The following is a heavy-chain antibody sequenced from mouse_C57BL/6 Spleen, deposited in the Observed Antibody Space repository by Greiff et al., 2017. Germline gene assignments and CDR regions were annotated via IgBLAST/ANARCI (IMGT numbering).Heavy chain of an antibody. D-gene: IGHD2-5*01. CDR3: ARSGGYSNYRYYAMDY. CDR1: GYTFTDYY. V-gene: IGHV1-75*01. CDR2: IFPGSGST. J-gene: IGHJ4*01. Sequence: QVQLQQSGPELVKPGASVKISCKASGYTFTDYYINWVKQRPGQGLEWIGWIFPGSGSTYYNEKFKGKATLTVDKSSSTAYMLLSSLTSEDSAVYFCARSGGYSNYRYYAMDYWGQGTSVTVSS.